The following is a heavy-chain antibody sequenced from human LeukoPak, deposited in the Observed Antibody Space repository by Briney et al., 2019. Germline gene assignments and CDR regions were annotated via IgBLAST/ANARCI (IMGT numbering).Heavy chain of an antibody. Sequence: GASVKVSCKASGYTFTSYGISWVRLAPGQGLEWMGWISAYNGNTNYAQKLQGRVTMTTDTSTSTAYMELRSLRSDDTAVYYCARDPLYCSSTSCYGYWGQGTLVTVSS. J-gene: IGHJ4*02. V-gene: IGHV1-18*01. D-gene: IGHD2-2*01. CDR2: ISAYNGNT. CDR1: GYTFTSYG. CDR3: ARDPLYCSSTSCYGY.